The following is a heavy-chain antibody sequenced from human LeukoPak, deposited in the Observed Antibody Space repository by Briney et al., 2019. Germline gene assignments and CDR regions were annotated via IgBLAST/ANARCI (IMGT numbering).Heavy chain of an antibody. CDR1: GGSISSYY. D-gene: IGHD1-14*01. Sequence: SETLSLTCTVAGGSISSYYWSWIRQPPGKGLEWVGYIYYSGSTNYNPSLKSRLTISVDTSNNQFSLKLSSVTAADTAVYYCARGHRNFDYWGQGTLVTVSS. CDR2: IYYSGST. V-gene: IGHV4-59*01. J-gene: IGHJ4*02. CDR3: ARGHRNFDY.